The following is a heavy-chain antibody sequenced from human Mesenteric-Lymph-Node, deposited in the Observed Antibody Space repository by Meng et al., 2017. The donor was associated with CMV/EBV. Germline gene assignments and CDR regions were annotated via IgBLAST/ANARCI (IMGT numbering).Heavy chain of an antibody. D-gene: IGHD5-24*01. J-gene: IGHJ5*02. V-gene: IGHV1-2*02. CDR3: ARDTVRELEMATIVSGWFDP. CDR2: INPNSGGT. Sequence: ASVKVSCKASGYTFTGYYMHWVRQAPGQGLEWMGWINPNSGGTNYAQKFQGRVTMTRDTSISTAYMELSRLRSDDTAVYYCARDTVRELEMATIVSGWFDPWGQGTLVTVSS. CDR1: GYTFTGYY.